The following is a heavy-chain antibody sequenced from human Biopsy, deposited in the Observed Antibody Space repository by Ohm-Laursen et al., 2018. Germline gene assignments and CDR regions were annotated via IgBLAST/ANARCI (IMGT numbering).Heavy chain of an antibody. Sequence: SLRLSCAASGFTFDDYAMHWVRQAPGKGLEWVSGITWNSGSIGYADSVKGRFSIFRDNAKHSLYLQMNSLRAEDTVLYYCAKDLGQVTAAIGYWGQGTLVTVSS. J-gene: IGHJ4*02. D-gene: IGHD2-21*02. CDR3: AKDLGQVTAAIGY. CDR2: ITWNSGSI. V-gene: IGHV3-9*01. CDR1: GFTFDDYA.